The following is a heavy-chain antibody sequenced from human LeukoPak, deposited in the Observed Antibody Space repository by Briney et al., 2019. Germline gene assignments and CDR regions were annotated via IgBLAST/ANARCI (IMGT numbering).Heavy chain of an antibody. J-gene: IGHJ5*02. CDR3: ARQYLGPSRSGTSNIWFDP. V-gene: IGHV4-59*08. CDR1: GGSISSYY. Sequence: SETLSLTCTVSGGSISSYYWSWIRQPPGKGLEWIGHIHYSGNTNYNPSLRSRVTISVDTPKNQFSVRLSSVTAADTAVYYCARQYLGPSRSGTSNIWFDPWGQGTLVSVSS. D-gene: IGHD3-10*01. CDR2: IHYSGNT.